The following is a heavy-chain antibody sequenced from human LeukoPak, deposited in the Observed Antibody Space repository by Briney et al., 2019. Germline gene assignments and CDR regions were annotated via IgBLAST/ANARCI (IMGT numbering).Heavy chain of an antibody. J-gene: IGHJ3*02. Sequence: GGSLRLSCAASGFTIMNSAMNWVRQAPGKGLEWVSTINGTAINTDYADSVKGRFAISRDNAKYSLYLQMNSLRAEDTAVYFCARDCSSTTCYVNAFDIWGQGTMVTVSS. D-gene: IGHD2-2*01. CDR3: ARDCSSTTCYVNAFDI. CDR1: GFTIMNSA. CDR2: INGTAINT. V-gene: IGHV3-21*01.